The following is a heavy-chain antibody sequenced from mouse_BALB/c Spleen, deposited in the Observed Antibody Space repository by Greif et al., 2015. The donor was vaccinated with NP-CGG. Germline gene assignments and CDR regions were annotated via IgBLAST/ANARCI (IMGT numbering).Heavy chain of an antibody. D-gene: IGHD2-14*01. Sequence: VQLQQSGAELVKPGASVKLSCTASGFNIKDTYMHWVKQRPEQGLEWIGRIDPANGNTKYDPKFQGKATITADTSSNTAYLQLSSLTSEDTAVYYCANYRDRYFDVWGAGTTVTVSS. CDR3: ANYRDRYFDV. V-gene: IGHV14-3*02. J-gene: IGHJ1*01. CDR2: IDPANGNT. CDR1: GFNIKDTY.